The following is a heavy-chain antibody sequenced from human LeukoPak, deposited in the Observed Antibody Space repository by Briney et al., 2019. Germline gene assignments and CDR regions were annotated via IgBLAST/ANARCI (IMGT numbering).Heavy chain of an antibody. V-gene: IGHV4-4*07. D-gene: IGHD4-17*01. CDR1: SASIRTYH. CDR2: IYNSGDT. CDR3: ATYGDYGSDY. J-gene: IGHJ4*02. Sequence: SETLSLTCSVSSASIRTYHWCWIRQPAGKGLEWIGRIYNSGDTSYNPSLKSRVTMSLDTSKNQVSLNLNFVTAAGTAVYYCATYGDYGSDYWGQGTLVTVSS.